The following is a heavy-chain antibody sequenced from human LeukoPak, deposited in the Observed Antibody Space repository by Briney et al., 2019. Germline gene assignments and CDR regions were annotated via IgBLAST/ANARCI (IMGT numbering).Heavy chain of an antibody. Sequence: GASVKVSCKASGYRFISNYIQWVRQAPGLGPEWVGWMHPGNGNTRYAEKFQGRVTMTRDTSINTAYLDLNSLRSDDTAVYYCAREVSYCVGGDCYSFDFWGQGTLITVSS. D-gene: IGHD2-21*02. J-gene: IGHJ4*02. CDR1: GYRFISNY. CDR2: MHPGNGNT. CDR3: AREVSYCVGGDCYSFDF. V-gene: IGHV1-2*02.